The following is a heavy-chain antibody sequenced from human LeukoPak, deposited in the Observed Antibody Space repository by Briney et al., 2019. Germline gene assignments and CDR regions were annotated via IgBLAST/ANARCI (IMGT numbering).Heavy chain of an antibody. Sequence: PGGSLRLSCAASGFTVSSNYMNWVRQAPGKGLVSVSRINSDGSSTSYADSVKGRFTISRDNAKNTLYLQMNSLRAEDTAVYYCARGAVAASKYAFDIWGQGTMVTVSS. CDR2: INSDGSST. J-gene: IGHJ3*02. D-gene: IGHD6-19*01. V-gene: IGHV3-74*01. CDR3: ARGAVAASKYAFDI. CDR1: GFTVSSNY.